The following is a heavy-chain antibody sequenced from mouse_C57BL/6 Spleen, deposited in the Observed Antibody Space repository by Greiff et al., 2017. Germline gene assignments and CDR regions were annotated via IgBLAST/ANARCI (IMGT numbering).Heavy chain of an antibody. V-gene: IGHV5-17*01. Sequence: EVNLVESGGGLVKPGGSLKLSCAASGFTFSDYGMHWVRQAPEKGLEWVAYISSGSSTIYYADTVKGRFTISRDNAKNTLFLQMTSLRSEDTAMYYCARQAYYDYGYWYFDVWGTGTTVTVSS. CDR1: GFTFSDYG. J-gene: IGHJ1*03. CDR3: ARQAYYDYGYWYFDV. D-gene: IGHD2-4*01. CDR2: ISSGSSTI.